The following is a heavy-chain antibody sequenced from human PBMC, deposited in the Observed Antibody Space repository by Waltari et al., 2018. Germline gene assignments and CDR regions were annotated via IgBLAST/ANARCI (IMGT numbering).Heavy chain of an antibody. CDR3: ARDKGSGSSSGAFDI. Sequence: QVQLVQSGAEVKKPGSSVKVSCKASGGPFSSSAISWVRQAPEQGLEWMGGIIPILGTANYAQKFQGRVTITADKSTSTAYMELSSLRSEDTAVYYCARDKGSGSSSGAFDIWGQGTMVTVSS. V-gene: IGHV1-69*14. D-gene: IGHD1-26*01. CDR1: GGPFSSSA. J-gene: IGHJ3*02. CDR2: IIPILGTA.